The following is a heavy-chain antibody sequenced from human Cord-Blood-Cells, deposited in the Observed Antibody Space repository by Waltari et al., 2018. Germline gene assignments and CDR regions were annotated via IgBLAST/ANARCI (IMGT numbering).Heavy chain of an antibody. J-gene: IGHJ1*01. D-gene: IGHD6-19*01. V-gene: IGHV4-39*01. CDR2: IYYSGTT. CDR3: ARPPYSSGWYGYFQH. Sequence: QLQLQESGPGLVEPSETLSLTCSVPCCHISSSRYHWGWLRQPPGKGLEWIGSIYYSGTTYYNPALKSRVTISVDTSKNQFSLKLSSVTAADTAVYYCARPPYSSGWYGYFQHWGQGTLVTVSS. CDR1: CCHISSSRYH.